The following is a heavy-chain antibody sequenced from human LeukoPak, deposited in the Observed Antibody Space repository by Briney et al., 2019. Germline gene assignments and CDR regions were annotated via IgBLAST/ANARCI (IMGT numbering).Heavy chain of an antibody. CDR2: IYHSGST. J-gene: IGHJ4*02. V-gene: IGHV4-38-2*02. CDR1: GYSISSGYY. D-gene: IGHD7-27*01. CDR3: ARDALGTRYYFDY. Sequence: SETLSLTCTVSGYSISSGYYWGWIRQPPGKGLEWIGSIYHSGSTYYNPSLKSRVTISVDTSKNQFSLKLSSVTAADTAVYYCARDALGTRYYFDYWGQGTLVTVSS.